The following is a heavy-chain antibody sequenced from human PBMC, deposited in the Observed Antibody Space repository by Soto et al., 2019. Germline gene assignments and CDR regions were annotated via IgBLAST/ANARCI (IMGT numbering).Heavy chain of an antibody. CDR2: IIPIFGTA. J-gene: IGHJ5*02. Sequence: QVQLVQSGAEVKKPGSSVKVSCKASGGTFSSYAISWVRQAPGQGLEWMGGIIPIFGTANYAQKFQGRVTITADESTSTAYMELSSLRSEDTAVYYCARGEGYCSGGSCYPDNWFDPWGQGTLVTVSS. V-gene: IGHV1-69*01. CDR1: GGTFSSYA. D-gene: IGHD2-15*01. CDR3: ARGEGYCSGGSCYPDNWFDP.